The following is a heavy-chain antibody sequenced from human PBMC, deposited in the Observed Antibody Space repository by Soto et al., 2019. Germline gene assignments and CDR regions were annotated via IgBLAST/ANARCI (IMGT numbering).Heavy chain of an antibody. CDR1: GFTFSSYG. V-gene: IGHV3-33*01. CDR3: ARSWSSSWYFDAFDI. Sequence: QVQLVESGGGVVQPGRSLRLSCAASGFTFSSYGMHWVRQAPGKGLEWVAVIWYDGSNKYYADSVKGRFTISRDNSKNTLYLQMNSLRAEDTAVYYCARSWSSSWYFDAFDIWGQGTMVTVSS. J-gene: IGHJ3*02. D-gene: IGHD6-13*01. CDR2: IWYDGSNK.